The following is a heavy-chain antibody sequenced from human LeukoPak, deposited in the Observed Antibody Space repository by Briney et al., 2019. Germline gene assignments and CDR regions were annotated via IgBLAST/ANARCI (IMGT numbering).Heavy chain of an antibody. Sequence: GGSLRLSCVASGFSLSNYGIHWVRQAPGKGQEWVTFMQYGGSVEFYADSVKGRFTISRDNAKNTLYLQMNSLRAEDTAVYYCARAPAGTRWLPNKEIDYWGQGTLVTVSS. CDR1: GFSLSNYG. CDR2: MQYGGSVE. J-gene: IGHJ4*02. CDR3: ARAPAGTRWLPNKEIDY. D-gene: IGHD3-22*01. V-gene: IGHV3-30*02.